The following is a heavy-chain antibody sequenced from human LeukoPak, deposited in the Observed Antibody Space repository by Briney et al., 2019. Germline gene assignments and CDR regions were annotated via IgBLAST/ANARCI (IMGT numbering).Heavy chain of an antibody. Sequence: ASVKVSCKASGYTFTSYDINWVRQATGQGLEWMGWMNPNSGNTGYAQKFQGRVTMTRNTSISTAYMELSSLRSEDTAVYYCARGAGYDILTGHLDAFDIWGQGTMVTVSS. J-gene: IGHJ3*02. CDR1: GYTFTSYD. V-gene: IGHV1-8*01. CDR3: ARGAGYDILTGHLDAFDI. CDR2: MNPNSGNT. D-gene: IGHD3-9*01.